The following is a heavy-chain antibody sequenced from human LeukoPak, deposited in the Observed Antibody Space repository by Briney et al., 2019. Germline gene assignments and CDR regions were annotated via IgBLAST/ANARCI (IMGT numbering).Heavy chain of an antibody. J-gene: IGHJ4*02. D-gene: IGHD3-3*01. V-gene: IGHV3-23*01. CDR3: AKDPITIFGVVPNKFDY. CDR2: ISGSGGST. Sequence: PGGSLRLSCAASGFTFSSCAMSWVRQAPGKGLEWVSAISGSGGSTYYADSVKGRFTISRDNSKNTLYLQMNSLRAEDTAVYYCAKDPITIFGVVPNKFDYWGQGTLVTVSS. CDR1: GFTFSSCA.